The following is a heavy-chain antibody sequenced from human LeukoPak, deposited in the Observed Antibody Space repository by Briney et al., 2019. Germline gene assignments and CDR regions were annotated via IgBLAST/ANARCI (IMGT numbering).Heavy chain of an antibody. CDR1: GGSINSNSHH. Sequence: SETLSLACSVSGGSINSNSHHWDWIRQAPGKGLEWIGNIYYSGTTPYNPSLKSRVTISVDTSKNQFSLRLSSVTAADTAVYYCARRGDILTDYTFDYWGQGTLVTVSS. CDR3: ARRGDILTDYTFDY. D-gene: IGHD3-9*01. J-gene: IGHJ4*02. V-gene: IGHV4-39*01. CDR2: IYYSGTT.